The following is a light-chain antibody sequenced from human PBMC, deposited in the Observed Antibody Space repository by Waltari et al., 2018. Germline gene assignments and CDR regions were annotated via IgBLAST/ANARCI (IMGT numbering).Light chain of an antibody. CDR1: QSVSSN. J-gene: IGKJ5*01. CDR2: DAS. V-gene: IGKV3-15*01. CDR3: QQYNRWPPIT. Sequence: EIVMTQSPATLSVSPGETATLSCRASQSVSSNVAWYQQKPGQAPRLLIYDASTRATSIPAKFRGSGSGTEFTLTISSLQSEDFAVYYCQQYNRWPPITFGHGTRLEIK.